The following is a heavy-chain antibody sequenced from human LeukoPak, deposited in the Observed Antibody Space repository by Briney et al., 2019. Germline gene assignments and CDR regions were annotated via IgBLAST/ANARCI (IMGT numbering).Heavy chain of an antibody. CDR2: IYYSGST. J-gene: IGHJ5*02. V-gene: IGHV4-31*02. Sequence: SWVRQHPGKGLEWIGYIYYSGSTYYNPSLKSRVTISVDTSKNQFSLKLSSVTAADTAVYYCARVLPESKWFPSPSWFDPWGQGTLVTVSS. CDR3: ARVLPESKWFPSPSWFDP. D-gene: IGHD3-22*01.